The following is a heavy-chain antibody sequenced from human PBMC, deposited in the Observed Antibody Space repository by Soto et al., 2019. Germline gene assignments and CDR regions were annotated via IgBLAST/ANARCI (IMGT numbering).Heavy chain of an antibody. Sequence: SSETLSLTCAVYGGSFSGYYWSWIRQPPGKGLEWIGEINHSGSTNYNPSLKSRVTISVDTSKNQFSLKLSSVTAADTAVYYCARGFTVTKTAYYYYMDVWGKGTTVTVSS. D-gene: IGHD4-17*01. CDR1: GGSFSGYY. V-gene: IGHV4-34*01. J-gene: IGHJ6*03. CDR2: INHSGST. CDR3: ARGFTVTKTAYYYYMDV.